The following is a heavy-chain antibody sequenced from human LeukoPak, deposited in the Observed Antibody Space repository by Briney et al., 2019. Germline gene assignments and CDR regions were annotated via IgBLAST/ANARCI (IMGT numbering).Heavy chain of an antibody. CDR1: GFTLSSHG. CDR3: ARDLSFGSLDF. V-gene: IGHV3-33*01. J-gene: IGHJ4*02. Sequence: GGSLRLSCAPPGFTLSSHGMHWVRQAPGKGREWVAGMWNDGSKEDYADSVKGRFTISRDMSKNTLKLRMNSLRVEDTAMFYCARDLSFGSLDFRGQGTLVTVSS. CDR2: MWNDGSKE. D-gene: IGHD1-26*01.